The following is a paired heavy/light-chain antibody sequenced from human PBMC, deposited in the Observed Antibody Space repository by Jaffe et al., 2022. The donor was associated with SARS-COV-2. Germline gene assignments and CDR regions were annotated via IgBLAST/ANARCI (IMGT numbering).Heavy chain of an antibody. CDR2: ISYDGSNK. V-gene: IGHV3-30*18. J-gene: IGHJ6*02. Sequence: QVQLVESGGGVVQPGRSLRLSCAASGFTFSSYGMHWVRQAPGKGLEWVAVISYDGSNKYYADSVKGRFTISRDNSKNTLYLQMNSLRAEDTAVYYCAKGAAAGRKDYYYGMDVWGQGTTVTVSS. D-gene: IGHD6-13*01. CDR1: GFTFSSYG. CDR3: AKGAAAGRKDYYYGMDV.
Light chain of an antibody. J-gene: IGLJ3*02. CDR3: GTWDSSLSGWV. V-gene: IGLV1-51*01. Sequence: QSVLTQPPSVSAAPGQKVTISCSGSSSNIGNNYVSWYQQLPGTAPKLLIYDNNKRPSGIPDRFSGSKSGTSATLGITGLQTGDEADYYCGTWDSSLSGWVFGGGTKLTVL. CDR1: SSNIGNNY. CDR2: DNN.